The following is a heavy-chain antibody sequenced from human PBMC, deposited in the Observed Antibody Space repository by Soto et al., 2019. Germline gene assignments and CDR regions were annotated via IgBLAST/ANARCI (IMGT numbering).Heavy chain of an antibody. Sequence: GSLRPSCAASGFTFSSYAMTWGRQAPGKGLEWVSSISTSGGSTYYADSVKGRFTISRDNSKNTLYLQMNSLRAEDTAVYYCAKDEVYCSSTSCYYYGMDVWGQGTTVTVSS. D-gene: IGHD2-2*01. CDR3: AKDEVYCSSTSCYYYGMDV. CDR2: ISTSGGST. CDR1: GFTFSSYA. J-gene: IGHJ6*02. V-gene: IGHV3-23*01.